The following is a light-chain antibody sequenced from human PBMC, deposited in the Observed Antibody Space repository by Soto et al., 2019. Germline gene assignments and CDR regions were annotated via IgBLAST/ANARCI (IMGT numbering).Light chain of an antibody. CDR2: DVS. CDR3: CSYAGSYTPLYV. V-gene: IGLV2-11*01. Sequence: QSALTQPRSVSGSPGQSVTISCTGTSSDVGGYNYVSWYQQHPGKAPKLMIYDVSKRPSGVPDRFSGSKSGNTASLTISGLQAEDEADYDCCSYAGSYTPLYVFGTGTQLTVL. CDR1: SSDVGGYNY. J-gene: IGLJ1*01.